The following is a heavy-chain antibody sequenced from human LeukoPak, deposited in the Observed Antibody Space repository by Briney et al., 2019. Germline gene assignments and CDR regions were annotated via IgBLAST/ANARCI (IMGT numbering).Heavy chain of an antibody. Sequence: GGSLRLSCAASGFTFSSYALSWVRQAPGKGLEWVSSISGGVENRYYADSVKGRFTISRDNSQNTLYLQMNSLRPEDTAVYYCAKGGASVTRYVDYWGQGTLVTVSS. CDR1: GFTFSSYA. V-gene: IGHV3-23*01. D-gene: IGHD4-17*01. CDR2: ISGGVENR. J-gene: IGHJ4*02. CDR3: AKGGASVTRYVDY.